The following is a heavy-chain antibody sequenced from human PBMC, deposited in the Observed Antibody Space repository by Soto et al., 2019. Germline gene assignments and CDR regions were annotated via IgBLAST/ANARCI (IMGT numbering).Heavy chain of an antibody. D-gene: IGHD3-22*01. V-gene: IGHV5-10-1*01. CDR1: GYSFTDYW. Sequence: GESLKISCKGSGYSFTDYWITWVRQMPGKGLEWMGRIDPRDSFTNYSPSFKGLVTISVDKSISTAFLQWNSLKASDTAIYYCAKQYYNSLENALLHWGQGTLVTVFS. CDR2: IDPRDSFT. CDR3: AKQYYNSLENALLH. J-gene: IGHJ1*01.